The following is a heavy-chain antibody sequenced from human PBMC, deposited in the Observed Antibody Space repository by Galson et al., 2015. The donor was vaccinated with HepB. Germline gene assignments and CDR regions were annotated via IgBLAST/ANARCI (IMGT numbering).Heavy chain of an antibody. V-gene: IGHV1-69*08. J-gene: IGHJ4*02. CDR2: INPILSTT. D-gene: IGHD4-17*01. CDR1: GGTFSSYT. CDR3: ARGSTVTTNAKYYFDY. Sequence: SVKVSCKASGGTFSSYTISWVRQAPGQGLEWMGRINPILSTTNYAQKFQGRVTMTRDTSTSTVYMELSSLRSEDTAVYYCARGSTVTTNAKYYFDYWGQGTLVTVSS.